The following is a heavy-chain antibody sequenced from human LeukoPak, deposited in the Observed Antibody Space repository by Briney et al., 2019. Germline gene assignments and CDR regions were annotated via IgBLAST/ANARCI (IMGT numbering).Heavy chain of an antibody. D-gene: IGHD3-16*01. J-gene: IGHJ4*02. CDR2: IHYSGST. V-gene: IGHV4-59*08. CDR1: DDSINNNY. Sequence: SETLSLTCTVSDDSINNNYWSWIRQPPGEELECIGYIHYSGSTNYNPSLKSRVTISIDTSKNQFSLKLNSVTAADTAVYYCARRGLNRQNFDYWGQGTLVIVSS. CDR3: ARRGLNRQNFDY.